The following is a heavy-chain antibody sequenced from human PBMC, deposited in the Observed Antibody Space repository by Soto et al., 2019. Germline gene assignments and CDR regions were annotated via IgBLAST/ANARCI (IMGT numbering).Heavy chain of an antibody. J-gene: IGHJ4*02. CDR2: IGGSGGGA. D-gene: IGHD3-10*01. CDR3: AKSGASGSYVYLDY. Sequence: PGGSLILSCAASGFTFSNYAMSWVRQAPGKGLEWVSAIGGSGGGADYADPVKGRFTISRDNPKNTLYLEMNSLRVEDTAIYYCAKSGASGSYVYLDYWGQGTLVTVSS. V-gene: IGHV3-23*01. CDR1: GFTFSNYA.